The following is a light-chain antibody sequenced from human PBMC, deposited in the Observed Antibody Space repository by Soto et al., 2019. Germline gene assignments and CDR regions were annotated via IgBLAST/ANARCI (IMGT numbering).Light chain of an antibody. CDR3: LLYYGGAWV. J-gene: IGLJ3*02. V-gene: IGLV7-43*01. CDR1: TGAVTSGYY. CDR2: STS. Sequence: QTVVTQEPSLTVSPGGTVTLTRASSTGAVTSGYYPNWFQQKPGQAPRILIYSTSNKHSWAPARFSGSLLGGKAALTLSGVQPEDEADYYCLLYYGGAWVFGGGTKLTVL.